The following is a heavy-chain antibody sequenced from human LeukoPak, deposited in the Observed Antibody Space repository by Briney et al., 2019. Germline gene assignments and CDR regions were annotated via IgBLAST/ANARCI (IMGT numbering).Heavy chain of an antibody. V-gene: IGHV3-23*01. CDR3: AKNRYDSRGYYFEY. CDR1: GFTFSSYA. J-gene: IGHJ4*02. CDR2: ITGGGIST. D-gene: IGHD3-22*01. Sequence: GGSLRLSCAASGFTFSSYAMRWVRQAPGKGLEWVSTITGGGISTYYADSVKGRFTISRDNSKNTLYLQMNSVRAEDTAVYYCAKNRYDSRGYYFEYWGQGTLVTVSS.